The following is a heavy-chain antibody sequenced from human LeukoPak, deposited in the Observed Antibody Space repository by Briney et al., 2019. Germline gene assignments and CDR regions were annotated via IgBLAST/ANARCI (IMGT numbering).Heavy chain of an antibody. CDR1: GGSISSYY. CDR3: ARQTLVGARNSFDI. J-gene: IGHJ3*02. CDR2: MYYSGNT. D-gene: IGHD1-26*01. Sequence: SETLSLTCNVSGGSISSYYWSWIRQPPGEGLEWIGYMYYSGNTNYNPSLKSRVTTSVDSSKNQFSLKLSSVTAADTAVYYCARQTLVGARNSFDIWGQGTMVTVSS. V-gene: IGHV4-59*08.